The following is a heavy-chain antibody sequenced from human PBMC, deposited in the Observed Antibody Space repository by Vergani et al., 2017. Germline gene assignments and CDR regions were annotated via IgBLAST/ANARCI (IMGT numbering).Heavy chain of an antibody. J-gene: IGHJ2*01. CDR2: IYHSGST. Sequence: QVQLQESGPGLVKPSRTLSLTCAVSGGSISSSNWWSWVRQPPGKGLEWIGEIYHSGSTNYNPSLKSRVTISVDKSKNQFSLKLSSVTAADTAVYYCARDVPVRDIVVVTANWYFDLWGRGTLVTVSS. CDR1: GGSISSSNW. CDR3: ARDVPVRDIVVVTANWYFDL. V-gene: IGHV4-4*02. D-gene: IGHD2-21*02.